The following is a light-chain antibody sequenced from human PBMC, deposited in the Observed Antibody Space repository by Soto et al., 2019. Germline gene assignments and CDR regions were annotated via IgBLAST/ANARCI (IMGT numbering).Light chain of an antibody. CDR1: SSDVGGYNL. CDR2: EGS. V-gene: IGLV2-23*01. CDR3: CSYAGSSTLL. Sequence: SALTQPASVSGSPGQSITISCTGTSSDVGGYNLVSWYQQHPGKTPKLMIYEGSKRPSGVSNRFSGSKSGNTASLTISGLQAEDEADYYCCSYAGSSTLLFGGGTKVTVL. J-gene: IGLJ2*01.